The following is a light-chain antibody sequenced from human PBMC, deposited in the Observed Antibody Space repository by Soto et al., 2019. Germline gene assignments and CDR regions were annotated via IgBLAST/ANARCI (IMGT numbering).Light chain of an antibody. CDR2: EVS. CDR1: SSDIGGYKY. V-gene: IGLV2-14*01. CDR3: SSYTSSSTVV. Sequence: QSALTQPASVSGSPGQSITISCIGTSSDIGGYKYVSWYQQHPGKAPKVMIYEVSNRPSGVSNRFSGSKSGNTASLTISGLQAEDEADYYCSSYTSSSTVVFGGGTKLTVL. J-gene: IGLJ2*01.